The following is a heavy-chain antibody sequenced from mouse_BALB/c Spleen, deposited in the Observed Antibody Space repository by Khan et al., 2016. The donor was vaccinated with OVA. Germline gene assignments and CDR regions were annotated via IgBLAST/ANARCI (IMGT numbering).Heavy chain of an antibody. J-gene: IGHJ3*01. V-gene: IGHV1-7*01. CDR3: ARRGVYGIFAY. CDR1: GYTFTTYW. Sequence: QVQLKQSGAELAKPGASVKMSCKASGYTFTTYWMHWVKQRPGQGLDWIGYINPSTGCTEYTQKFKDKATLTADKSSSTAYMQLNSLTSEDYAVDYCARRGVYGIFAYWGQGTLVTVSA. CDR2: INPSTGCT. D-gene: IGHD2-1*01.